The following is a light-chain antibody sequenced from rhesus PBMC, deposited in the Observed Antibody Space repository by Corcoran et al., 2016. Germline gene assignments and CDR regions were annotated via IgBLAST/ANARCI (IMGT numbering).Light chain of an antibody. CDR3: QHYYGNLT. Sequence: DIQMTQSPSALSASVGDRVTISCRASQNIYSNLAWYQQKPGKATKLLIYAASSLQTGIPSRFSGSGSGTDFPLTYSSLQPEDSAAYYFQHYYGNLTFGGGTKVEIK. CDR1: QNIYSN. CDR2: AAS. J-gene: IGKJ4*01. V-gene: IGKV1S12*01.